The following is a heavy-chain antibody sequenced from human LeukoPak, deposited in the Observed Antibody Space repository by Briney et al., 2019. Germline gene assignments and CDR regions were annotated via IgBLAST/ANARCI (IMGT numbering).Heavy chain of an antibody. J-gene: IGHJ4*02. Sequence: GGSLRLSCAASGFTFDDYAMHWVRHAPGKGLEWVSGISWNSGSIGYADSVKGRFTISRDNAKNSLYLQMNSLRAEDTALYYCAKAPPEGDSSGYYYIFDYWGQGTLVSVSS. CDR2: ISWNSGSI. CDR3: AKAPPEGDSSGYYYIFDY. V-gene: IGHV3-9*01. D-gene: IGHD3-22*01. CDR1: GFTFDDYA.